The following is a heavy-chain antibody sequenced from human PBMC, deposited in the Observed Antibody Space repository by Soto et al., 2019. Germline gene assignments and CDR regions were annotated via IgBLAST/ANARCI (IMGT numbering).Heavy chain of an antibody. D-gene: IGHD2-8*01. CDR1: GYSFPGYW. V-gene: IGHV5-51*01. J-gene: IGHJ4*02. CDR3: ARAGDTYGHYFDS. Sequence: EVQLVQSRREVKKPWESLKISCKGSGYSFPGYWIGWVRQMPGKGLEWMAIIYPYDSDAKYSPSFQGQVTISADKSINTAFLEWRTLRASDTAVYYCARAGDTYGHYFDSWGQGTLLTVSS. CDR2: IYPYDSDA.